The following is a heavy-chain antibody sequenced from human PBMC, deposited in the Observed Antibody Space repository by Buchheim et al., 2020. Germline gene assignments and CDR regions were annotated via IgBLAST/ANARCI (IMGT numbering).Heavy chain of an antibody. CDR3: AKSSGYYPYYAMDV. D-gene: IGHD3-22*01. Sequence: EVQVLESGGGLVQPGGSLRLSCAASGFTFSSYAMSWVRQAPGKGLDWVSGISGSGGSTYYADSVKGRFTISRDNSKNTLYLQMNSLRADDTAVYFCAKSSGYYPYYAMDVWGQGTT. CDR2: ISGSGGST. J-gene: IGHJ6*02. V-gene: IGHV3-23*01. CDR1: GFTFSSYA.